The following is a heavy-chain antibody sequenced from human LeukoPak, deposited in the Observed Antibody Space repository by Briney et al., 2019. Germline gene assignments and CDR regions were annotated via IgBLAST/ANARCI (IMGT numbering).Heavy chain of an antibody. Sequence: ASVKVSCKASGYTFTSYDINWVRQATGQGLGWMGWMNTNSGTTGYAQKFQGRFTMTRNTSISTAYMELSSLRSEDTAVYYCARGSYGFLISYGMDVWGQGTTVTVSS. V-gene: IGHV1-8*01. J-gene: IGHJ6*02. CDR2: MNTNSGTT. CDR3: ARGSYGFLISYGMDV. CDR1: GYTFTSYD. D-gene: IGHD5-18*01.